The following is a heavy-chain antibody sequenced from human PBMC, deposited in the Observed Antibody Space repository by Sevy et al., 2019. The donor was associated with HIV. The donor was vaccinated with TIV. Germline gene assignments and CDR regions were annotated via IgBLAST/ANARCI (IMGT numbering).Heavy chain of an antibody. J-gene: IGHJ3*01. CDR2: ISATGGGT. CDR3: AKALNPALESRIEVIIRTLKGFDV. Sequence: GGSLRLSCAASGFTFNTHAMNWVRQAPGKGLEWVSGISATGGGTYYTDSVNGRFTVSKDNSQNTLYLQMNSLIADDTAIYYCAKALNPALESRIEVIIRTLKGFDVWGQGTMFTVS. D-gene: IGHD3-22*01. CDR1: GFTFNTHA. V-gene: IGHV3-23*01.